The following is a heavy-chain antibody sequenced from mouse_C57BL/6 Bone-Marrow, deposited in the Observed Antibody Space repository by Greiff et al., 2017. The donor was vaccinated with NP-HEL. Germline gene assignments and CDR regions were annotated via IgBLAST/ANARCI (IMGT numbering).Heavy chain of an antibody. J-gene: IGHJ3*01. CDR2: IYPGDGDT. Sequence: QVQLQQSGPELVKPGASVKISCKASGYAFSGSWMNWVKQRPGKGLEWIGRIYPGDGDTNYNGKFKGKATLTADKSSSTAYMQLSSLTSEDSAVYFCARRTYYSNYVFAYWGQGTLVTVSA. CDR3: ARRTYYSNYVFAY. CDR1: GYAFSGSW. V-gene: IGHV1-82*01. D-gene: IGHD2-5*01.